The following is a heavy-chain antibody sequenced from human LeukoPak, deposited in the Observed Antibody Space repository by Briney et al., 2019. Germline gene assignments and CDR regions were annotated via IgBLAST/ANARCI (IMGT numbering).Heavy chain of an antibody. J-gene: IGHJ4*02. CDR3: ARDQGSYPYYFDY. CDR1: GSSISSYY. D-gene: IGHD1-26*01. Sequence: SETLSLTCTVSGSSISSYYWNWIRQPAGKGLEWIGRIYTSGSTNYNPSLKSRVTMSVDTSKNQFSLKMNSVTAADTAVYYCARDQGSYPYYFDYWGQGTLVTVSS. CDR2: IYTSGST. V-gene: IGHV4-4*07.